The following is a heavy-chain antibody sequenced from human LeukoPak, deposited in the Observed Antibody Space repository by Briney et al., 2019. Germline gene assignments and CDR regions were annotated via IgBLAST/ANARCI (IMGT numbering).Heavy chain of an antibody. CDR3: ARGIAVAAPDY. V-gene: IGHV1-46*01. CDR2: INPSGDTT. CDR1: GGTFSSYA. J-gene: IGHJ4*02. D-gene: IGHD6-19*01. Sequence: ASVKVSCKASGGTFSSYAISWVRQAPGQGLEWMGIINPSGDTTNYAQKFQGRVTMTRDTSTSTVYMELSSLRSEDTAVYYCARGIAVAAPDYWGQGTLVTVSS.